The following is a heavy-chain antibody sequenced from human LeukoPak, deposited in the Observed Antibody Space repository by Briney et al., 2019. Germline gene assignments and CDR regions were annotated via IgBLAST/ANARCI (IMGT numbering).Heavy chain of an antibody. V-gene: IGHV3-33*01. D-gene: IGHD3-10*01. CDR3: ARGQPYGPGGTMDV. J-gene: IGHJ6*02. Sequence: GGSLRLSCAASGFTFSSYGMHWVRQPPGKGLEWVAVIWYDGSYKYYADSVKGRFTISRDNSKNTLYLQMNSLRAEDTAVYYCARGQPYGPGGTMDVWGQGTTVTVSS. CDR2: IWYDGSYK. CDR1: GFTFSSYG.